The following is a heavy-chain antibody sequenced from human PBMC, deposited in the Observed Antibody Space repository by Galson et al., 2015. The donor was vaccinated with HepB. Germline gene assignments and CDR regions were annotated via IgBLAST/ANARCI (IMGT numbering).Heavy chain of an antibody. CDR2: IDWDDDK. V-gene: IGHV2-70*01. CDR1: GLSLSTSGMC. J-gene: IGHJ3*02. D-gene: IGHD2-15*01. Sequence: PARVKPTQTLTLSCTFSGLSLSTSGMCVSWIRQPPGKALEWLALIDWDDDKDYSISLKTRLTISKDTSKNQVALTMTTMYPVDTATFFCARSTSFSGSYVRGVFDICGHGTMVTVSS. CDR3: ARSTSFSGSYVRGVFDI.